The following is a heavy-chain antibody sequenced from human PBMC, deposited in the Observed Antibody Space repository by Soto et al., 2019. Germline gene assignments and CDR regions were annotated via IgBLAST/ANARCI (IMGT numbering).Heavy chain of an antibody. Sequence: QVKLVQSGAEVKKPGSSVKVSCKASGGTFSSYTISWVRQAPGQGLEWMGRIIPILGIANYAQKFQGRVTITADKSTSTAYMELSSLRSEDTAVYYCARDRQQQLETENLYYGMDVWGQGTTVTVSS. CDR1: GGTFSSYT. V-gene: IGHV1-69*08. CDR2: IIPILGIA. J-gene: IGHJ6*02. D-gene: IGHD6-13*01. CDR3: ARDRQQQLETENLYYGMDV.